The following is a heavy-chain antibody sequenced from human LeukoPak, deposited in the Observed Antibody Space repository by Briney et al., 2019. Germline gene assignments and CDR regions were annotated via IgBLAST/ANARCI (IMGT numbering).Heavy chain of an antibody. Sequence: RGESLNISCKGTGYSFSSYWIGWVREMPGKGLEWMGIIYPGDFDTRYSPSFQGQVTISADKSISTAYLQWSSLKASDTAMYYCARHRGDYRRGFDYWGQGTLVTVSS. J-gene: IGHJ4*02. CDR1: GYSFSSYW. CDR3: ARHRGDYRRGFDY. CDR2: IYPGDFDT. D-gene: IGHD4-17*01. V-gene: IGHV5-51*01.